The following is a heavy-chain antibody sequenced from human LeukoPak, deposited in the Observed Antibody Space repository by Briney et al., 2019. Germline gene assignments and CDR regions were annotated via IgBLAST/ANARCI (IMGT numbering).Heavy chain of an antibody. CDR2: MRYDGSNK. CDR1: GFTFSSYA. J-gene: IGHJ4*02. CDR3: AKEFTIFGGPGYFDY. V-gene: IGHV3-30*02. D-gene: IGHD3-3*01. Sequence: PGGSLRLSCAASGFTFSSYAMSWVRQAPGKGLEWVAFMRYDGSNKYYADSVKGRFTISRDNSKNTLYLQMNSLRAEDTAVYFCAKEFTIFGGPGYFDYWGQGTLVTVSS.